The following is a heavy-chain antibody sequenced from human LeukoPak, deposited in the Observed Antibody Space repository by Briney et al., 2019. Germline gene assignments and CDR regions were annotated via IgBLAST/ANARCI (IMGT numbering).Heavy chain of an antibody. V-gene: IGHV1-69*13. D-gene: IGHD3-22*01. CDR3: ARDQRDSSGYYNPSLGY. J-gene: IGHJ4*02. CDR1: GGTFSSYA. Sequence: PAASVKVSCKASGGTFSSYAISWVRQAPGQGLEWMGGIIPIFGTANYAQKFQGRVTITADESTSTAYMELSSLRSEDTAVYYCARDQRDSSGYYNPSLGYWGQGTLVTVSS. CDR2: IIPIFGTA.